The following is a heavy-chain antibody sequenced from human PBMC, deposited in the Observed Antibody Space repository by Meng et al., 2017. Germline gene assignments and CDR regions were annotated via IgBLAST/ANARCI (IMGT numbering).Heavy chain of an antibody. Sequence: QVQVKQWGAGLLKPSETLSLTCAVYGGSFSGYYWSWIRQPPGKGLEWIGEINHSGSTNYNPSLKSRVTISVDTSKNQFSLKLSSVTAADTAVYYCARGSAARPPYYFDYWGQGTLVTVSS. CDR1: GGSFSGYY. CDR2: INHSGST. D-gene: IGHD6-6*01. V-gene: IGHV4-34*01. CDR3: ARGSAARPPYYFDY. J-gene: IGHJ4*02.